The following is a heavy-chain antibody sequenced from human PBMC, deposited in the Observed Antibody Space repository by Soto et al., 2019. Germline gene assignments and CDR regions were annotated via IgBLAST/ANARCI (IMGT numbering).Heavy chain of an antibody. D-gene: IGHD3-16*01. CDR1: GGSISSSSYY. CDR2: IYYSGST. CDR3: ASPRFGVYYFDY. V-gene: IGHV4-39*01. J-gene: IGHJ4*02. Sequence: PSETLSLTCTVSGGSISSSSYYWGWIRQPPGKGLEWIGSIYYSGSTYYNPSLKSRVTISVDTSKNQFSLKLSSVTAADTAVYYCASPRFGVYYFDYWGQGTLVTVSS.